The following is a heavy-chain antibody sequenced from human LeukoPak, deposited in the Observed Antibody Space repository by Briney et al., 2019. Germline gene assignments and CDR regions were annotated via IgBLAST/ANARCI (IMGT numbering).Heavy chain of an antibody. CDR3: ARVTGYSSSWYREDYYYYMDV. V-gene: IGHV3-48*01. J-gene: IGHJ6*03. CDR2: ISSSSSTI. D-gene: IGHD6-13*01. Sequence: PGGSLRLSCAASGFTFSSYSMNWVRQAPGKGLEWVSYISSSSSTIYYADSVKGRFTISRDNAKNPLYLQMNSLRAEDTAVYYCARVTGYSSSWYREDYYYYMDVWGKGTTVTVSS. CDR1: GFTFSSYS.